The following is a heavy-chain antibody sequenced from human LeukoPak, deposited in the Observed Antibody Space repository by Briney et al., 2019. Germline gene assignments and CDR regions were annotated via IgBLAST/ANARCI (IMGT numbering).Heavy chain of an antibody. D-gene: IGHD5-24*01. CDR3: ARGVPAGYKPPGD. J-gene: IGHJ4*02. V-gene: IGHV1-2*06. CDR1: GYTFTGYY. CDR2: IDPNGGGT. Sequence: ASVKVSCKASGYTFTGYYMHWVRQAPGQGLEWMGRIDPNGGGTNYAQKFQGRVTMTRDTSISTTYMELSRLRSDDTAVYYCARGVPAGYKPPGDWGQGTLVTVSS.